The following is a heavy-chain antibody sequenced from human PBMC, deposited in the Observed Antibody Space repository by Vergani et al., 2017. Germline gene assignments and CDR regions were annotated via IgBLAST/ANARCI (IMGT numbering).Heavy chain of an antibody. Sequence: QVQLVESGGGVVQPGTSLRLSCVVSGFALNRHAMYWVRQAPGKGLEWVVGISFDGTNEYYPDLVKGRFTISRDIAKNTLYLQVRSLRAEDTAVYYCARLPGVTTPFDYWGQGTLVTVSS. CDR3: ARLPGVTTPFDY. V-gene: IGHV3-30-3*01. J-gene: IGHJ4*02. CDR1: GFALNRHA. CDR2: ISFDGTNE. D-gene: IGHD4-17*01.